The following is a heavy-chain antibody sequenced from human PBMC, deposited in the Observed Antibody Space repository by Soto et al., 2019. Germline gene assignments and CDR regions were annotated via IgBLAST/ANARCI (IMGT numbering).Heavy chain of an antibody. Sequence: QVQLVESGGGVVQPGRSLRLSCAASGFTFSSYDMHWVRQAPGKGLEWVAVISYDGSNKYYADSVKGRFTISRDNSKNTLYLQMNSLRAEDTAVYYCAKDRPGIAAAGSFDYWGQGTLVTVSS. V-gene: IGHV3-30*18. CDR1: GFTFSSYD. CDR2: ISYDGSNK. CDR3: AKDRPGIAAAGSFDY. D-gene: IGHD6-13*01. J-gene: IGHJ4*02.